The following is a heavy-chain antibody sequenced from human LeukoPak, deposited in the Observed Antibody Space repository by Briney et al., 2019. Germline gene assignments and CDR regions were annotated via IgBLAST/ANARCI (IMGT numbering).Heavy chain of an antibody. CDR1: GFTFSSYS. V-gene: IGHV3-21*01. CDR3: ARVIYCSSTSCDWFDP. Sequence: GGSLRLSCAASGFTFSSYSMNWVRQAPGKGLEWVSSISGSSSYIYYADSVKGRFTISRDNAKNSLYLQMNSLRAEDTAVYYCARVIYCSSTSCDWFDPWGQGTLVTVSS. CDR2: ISGSSSYI. J-gene: IGHJ5*02. D-gene: IGHD2-2*01.